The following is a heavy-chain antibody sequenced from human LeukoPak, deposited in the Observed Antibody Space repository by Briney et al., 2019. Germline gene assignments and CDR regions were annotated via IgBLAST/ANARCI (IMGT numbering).Heavy chain of an antibody. CDR2: ISDSGGAT. J-gene: IGHJ4*02. CDR3: AKRSCSGGSCNFDY. Sequence: GGSLRLSCAASGFTFSNYAMSWVRPAPGKGLEWVSAISDSGGATNYADSVKGRFTTSRDNSKNTLYLQMNSLRAEDTAVYYCAKRSCSGGSCNFDYWGQGTLVTVSA. CDR1: GFTFSNYA. V-gene: IGHV3-23*01. D-gene: IGHD2-15*01.